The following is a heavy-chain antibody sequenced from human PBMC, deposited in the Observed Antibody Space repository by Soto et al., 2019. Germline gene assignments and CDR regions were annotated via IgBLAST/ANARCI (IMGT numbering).Heavy chain of an antibody. Sequence: EVQLVESGGGLVKPGGSLRLSCAASGFTFSTYSMNWVRQVPGKGLEWVSSLSGSGRYIYYADSVKGRFTISRDNAENPLYLHMNSLRAEDTAVYYCARVGGGVVVVPGVNRADYWGQGTLVTVSS. CDR3: ARVGGGVVVVPGVNRADY. CDR1: GFTFSTYS. CDR2: LSGSGRYI. V-gene: IGHV3-21*01. D-gene: IGHD2-2*01. J-gene: IGHJ4*02.